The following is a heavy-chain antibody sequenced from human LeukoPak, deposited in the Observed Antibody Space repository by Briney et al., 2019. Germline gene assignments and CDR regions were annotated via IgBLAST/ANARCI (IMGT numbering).Heavy chain of an antibody. CDR3: AKAYTSGWYFCFDY. CDR2: LSGSGGST. J-gene: IGHJ4*02. D-gene: IGHD6-19*01. Sequence: GGSLRLSCAASGFTFSSYSMNWVRQAPGKGLEWVSGLSGSGGSTYYADSVKGRFTISRDNSKNTLYLQMNSLRVEDTAVYYCAKAYTSGWYFCFDYWGQGALVTVSS. CDR1: GFTFSSYS. V-gene: IGHV3-23*01.